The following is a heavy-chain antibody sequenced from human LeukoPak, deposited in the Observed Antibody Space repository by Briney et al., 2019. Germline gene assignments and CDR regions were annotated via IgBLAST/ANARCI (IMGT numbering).Heavy chain of an antibody. CDR1: GFTFTSSA. D-gene: IGHD4-17*01. J-gene: IGHJ6*02. CDR3: AADLLYGDYDFYGMDV. CDR2: IVVGSGNT. Sequence: SVKVSCKASGFTFTSSAMQWVRQARGQRLEWIGWIVVGSGNTNYAQKFQERVTITRDMSTSTAYMELSSLRSEDTAVYYCAADLLYGDYDFYGMDVWGQGPRSPSP. V-gene: IGHV1-58*02.